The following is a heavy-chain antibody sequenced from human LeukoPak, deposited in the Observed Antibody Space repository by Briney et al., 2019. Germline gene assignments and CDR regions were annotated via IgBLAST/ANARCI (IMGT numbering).Heavy chain of an antibody. J-gene: IGHJ4*02. V-gene: IGHV3-30*02. CDR3: APETRRWLVFDY. CDR2: IRYDGSNK. D-gene: IGHD6-19*01. Sequence: GGSLRLSCAASGFTFSSYGMHWVRQAPGKGLEWVAFIRYDGSNKYYADSVKGRFTISRDNSKNTLYLQMNSLRAEDTAVYYCAPETRRWLVFDYWGQGTLVTVSS. CDR1: GFTFSSYG.